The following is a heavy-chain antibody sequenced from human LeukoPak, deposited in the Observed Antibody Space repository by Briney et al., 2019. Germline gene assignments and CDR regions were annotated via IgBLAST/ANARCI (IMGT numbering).Heavy chain of an antibody. CDR1: GYTFTNYV. J-gene: IGHJ4*02. CDR2: INAGNGDT. CDR3: ARDDCGDTCYPGGY. Sequence: DSVKVSCKASGYTFTNYVIHWVRQAPGQRPGWMGWINAGNGDTKYSHHFQGRVTITRDTSASTAYMEMSSLTSEDTALYYCARDDCGDTCYPGGYWGQGTLVTVSS. V-gene: IGHV1-3*01. D-gene: IGHD2-21*01.